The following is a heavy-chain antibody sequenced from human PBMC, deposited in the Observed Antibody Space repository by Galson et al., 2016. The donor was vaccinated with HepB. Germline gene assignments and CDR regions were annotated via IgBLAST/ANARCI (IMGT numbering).Heavy chain of an antibody. CDR3: ARDNYDVLTGYYGAGMDV. V-gene: IGHV3-30*04. CDR2: ISHDGTNR. CDR1: GFAFRSHT. J-gene: IGHJ6*02. D-gene: IGHD3-9*01. Sequence: SLRLSCAASGFAFRSHTIYWVRQAPGKGLKWVALISHDGTNRDYADSVRGRFTISRDNAKNMFYLQMNNLRAEDTAVYYCARDNYDVLTGYYGAGMDVWGQGTSVTVSS.